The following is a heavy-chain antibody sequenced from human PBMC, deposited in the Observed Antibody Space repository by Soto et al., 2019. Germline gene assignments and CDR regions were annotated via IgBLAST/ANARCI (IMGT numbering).Heavy chain of an antibody. CDR3: ARGLRNYYGVDV. CDR2: IKFDGSFT. J-gene: IGHJ6*02. Sequence: EVQLVESGGGLVQPGGSLRLSCVASGFTFSDYWMHWVRQAPGKGLVWASRIKFDGSFTSHADSVKGRFTISRDNDRNTVHLQMDSLRAEETGVYYCARGLRNYYGVDVWGQGTTVTVSS. D-gene: IGHD4-17*01. CDR1: GFTFSDYW. V-gene: IGHV3-74*01.